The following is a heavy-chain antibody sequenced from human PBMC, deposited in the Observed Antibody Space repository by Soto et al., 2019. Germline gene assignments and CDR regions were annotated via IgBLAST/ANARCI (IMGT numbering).Heavy chain of an antibody. V-gene: IGHV1-58*01. CDR1: GFTFTSSA. D-gene: IGHD3-22*01. Sequence: SVKVSCKASGFTFTSSAVQWVRQARGQRLEWIGWIVVGSGNTNYAQKFQERVTITRDMSTSTAYMELSSLRSEDTAVYYCAAVQGYYYDSSGYHDDYWGQGTLVTVSS. J-gene: IGHJ4*02. CDR2: IVVGSGNT. CDR3: AAVQGYYYDSSGYHDDY.